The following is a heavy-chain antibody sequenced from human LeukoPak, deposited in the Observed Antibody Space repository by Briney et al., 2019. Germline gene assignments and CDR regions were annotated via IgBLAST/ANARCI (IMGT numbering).Heavy chain of an antibody. D-gene: IGHD6-19*01. J-gene: IGHJ2*01. CDR2: ISWNSGSI. Sequence: GGSLRLSCAASGFTFDDYAMHWVRQAPGKGLEWVSGISWNSGSIGYADSVKGRFTISRDNAKNSLYLQMNSLRAEDMALYYCAKADPPYSSGWYGHYWYFDLWGRGTLVTVSS. V-gene: IGHV3-9*03. CDR1: GFTFDDYA. CDR3: AKADPPYSSGWYGHYWYFDL.